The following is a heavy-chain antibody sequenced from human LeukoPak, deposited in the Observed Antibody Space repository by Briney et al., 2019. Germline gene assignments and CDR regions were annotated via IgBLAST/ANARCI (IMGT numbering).Heavy chain of an antibody. J-gene: IGHJ6*02. V-gene: IGHV3-30-3*01. Sequence: GGSLRLSCAASGFTFSSYAMHWVRQAPGKGLEWVAVISYDGSNKYYADSVKGRFTIPRDNSKNTLYLQMNSLRAEDTAVYYCARGYCSSTSCSLGSLYYYYYGMDVWGQGTTVTVSS. CDR3: ARGYCSSTSCSLGSLYYYYYGMDV. CDR1: GFTFSSYA. D-gene: IGHD2-2*01. CDR2: ISYDGSNK.